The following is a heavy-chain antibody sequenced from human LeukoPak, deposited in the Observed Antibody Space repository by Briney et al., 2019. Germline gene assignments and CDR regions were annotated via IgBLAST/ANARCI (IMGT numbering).Heavy chain of an antibody. Sequence: SETLSLTCTVSGGSISSYYWSWIRQPPGKGLEWIGEINHSGSTNYNPSLKSRVTISVDTSKNQFSLKLSSVTAADTAVYYCASSDIGYCSSTNCSIDYWGQGTLVTVSS. J-gene: IGHJ4*02. V-gene: IGHV4-34*01. CDR1: GGSISSYY. D-gene: IGHD2-2*01. CDR3: ASSDIGYCSSTNCSIDY. CDR2: INHSGST.